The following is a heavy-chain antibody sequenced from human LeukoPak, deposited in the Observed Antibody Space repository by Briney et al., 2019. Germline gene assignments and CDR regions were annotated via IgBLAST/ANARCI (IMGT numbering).Heavy chain of an antibody. J-gene: IGHJ3*02. CDR1: GGSISSGGYY. V-gene: IGHV4-30-2*01. Sequence: PSQTLSLACTVSGGSISSGGYYWSWIRQHPGKGLEWIGYIYHSGSTYYNPSLKSRATISVDRSKNQFSLKLSSVTAADTAMYYCASADSSSWYGDAFDIWGQGTMVTVSS. D-gene: IGHD6-13*01. CDR2: IYHSGST. CDR3: ASADSSSWYGDAFDI.